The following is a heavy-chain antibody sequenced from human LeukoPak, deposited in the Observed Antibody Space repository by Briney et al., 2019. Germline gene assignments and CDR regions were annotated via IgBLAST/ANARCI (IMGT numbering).Heavy chain of an antibody. CDR1: GYSFTSYW. CDR2: IYPGDSDT. Sequence: GESLKISCKGSGYSFTSYWIGWVRQMPGKGLEWMGIIYPGDSDTRYSPSFQGQVTISADKSISTAYLQWSSLKASDTAMYYCARQTAMVLNVFDIWGQGTMVTVSS. J-gene: IGHJ3*02. D-gene: IGHD5-18*01. V-gene: IGHV5-51*01. CDR3: ARQTAMVLNVFDI.